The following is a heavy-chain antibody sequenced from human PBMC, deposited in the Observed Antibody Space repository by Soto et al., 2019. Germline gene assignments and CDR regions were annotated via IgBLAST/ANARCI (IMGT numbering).Heavy chain of an antibody. J-gene: IGHJ5*01. CDR1: GFTFSDSG. V-gene: IGHV3-30*03. CDR3: SRWVGGSMYDNSGKYDS. CDR2: VSNDGNRK. Sequence: QVQLVESGGGVVQPGRSLRLTCAASGFTFSDSGMHWVRQAPGKGLEWVALVSNDGNRKYYADSVKGRFTISRDNSENTPDLQMNSLRAEDTAVYYCSRWVGGSMYDNSGKYDSWGQGTLVTVSS. D-gene: IGHD3-22*01.